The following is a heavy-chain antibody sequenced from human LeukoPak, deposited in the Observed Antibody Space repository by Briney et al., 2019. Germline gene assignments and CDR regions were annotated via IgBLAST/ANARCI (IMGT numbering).Heavy chain of an antibody. Sequence: GGSLRLSCAASGFTFSSYAMSWVRQAPGKGLEWVSDISGSGGSTYYADSVKGRFTISRDNSKNTLYLQMNSLRAEDTAIYHCAKGKWELLAPFDYWGQGTLVTVSS. J-gene: IGHJ4*02. D-gene: IGHD1-26*01. CDR3: AKGKWELLAPFDY. V-gene: IGHV3-23*01. CDR1: GFTFSSYA. CDR2: ISGSGGST.